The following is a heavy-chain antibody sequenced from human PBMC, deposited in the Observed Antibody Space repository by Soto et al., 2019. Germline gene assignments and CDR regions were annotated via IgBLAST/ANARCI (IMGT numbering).Heavy chain of an antibody. Sequence: QVQLVQSGAEVKKPGSSVKVSCKASGGTFSTYTITWVRQAPGQGLEWMGRIIPIIGIINYAQKFQGRVTINADKFQGTAYMAVTGLRSDDPAVYYCAGEPDSHYNDSHASSYPWGQGTLVTVSS. J-gene: IGHJ5*02. V-gene: IGHV1-69*08. D-gene: IGHD4-4*01. CDR2: IIPIIGII. CDR1: GGTFSTYT. CDR3: AGEPDSHYNDSHASSYP.